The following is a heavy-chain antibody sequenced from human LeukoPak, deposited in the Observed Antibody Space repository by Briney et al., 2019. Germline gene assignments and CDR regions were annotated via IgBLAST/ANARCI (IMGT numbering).Heavy chain of an antibody. CDR3: ARYRDTAMGFDY. CDR2: ISSSSTYT. J-gene: IGHJ4*02. V-gene: IGHV3-11*06. D-gene: IGHD5-18*01. CDR1: GFTFSDYY. Sequence: PGGSLRLSCAASGFTFSDYYMTWIRQAPGKGLEWVSYISSSSTYTNYADSVKGRITISRDNAKNSLFLQMNSLRAEDTAVYFCARYRDTAMGFDYWGRGTLVTVSS.